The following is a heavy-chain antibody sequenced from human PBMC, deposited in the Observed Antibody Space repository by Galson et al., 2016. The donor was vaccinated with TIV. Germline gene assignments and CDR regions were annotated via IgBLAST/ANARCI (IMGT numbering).Heavy chain of an antibody. CDR3: ARTGNYYHYAMDV. J-gene: IGHJ6*02. Sequence: SLRLSCAASGFTFGNYNMNWVRQAPGKGLEWVSSISSTSNYIYYGDPVKGRLTISRDNAENSLHLHMNSLRAEDTAIYFCARTGNYYHYAMDVWGQGTTVTVSS. CDR2: ISSTSNYI. V-gene: IGHV3-21*01. D-gene: IGHD7-27*01. CDR1: GFTFGNYN.